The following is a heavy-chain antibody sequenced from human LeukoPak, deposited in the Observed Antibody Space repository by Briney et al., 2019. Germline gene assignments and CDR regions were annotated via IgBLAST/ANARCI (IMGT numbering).Heavy chain of an antibody. Sequence: ASVKVSCKVSGYTLTELSMHWVRQAPGKGLEWMGGFDPEDGETIYAQKFQGRVTMTEDTSTDTAYMELSSLRSEDTAVYYCATGLIVGGDNWFDPWGQGTLVTVSS. CDR2: FDPEDGET. CDR3: ATGLIVGGDNWFDP. CDR1: GYTLTELS. J-gene: IGHJ5*02. V-gene: IGHV1-24*01. D-gene: IGHD3-16*01.